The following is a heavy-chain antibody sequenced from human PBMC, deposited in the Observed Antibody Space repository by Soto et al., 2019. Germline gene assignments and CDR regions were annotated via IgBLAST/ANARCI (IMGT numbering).Heavy chain of an antibody. J-gene: IGHJ5*02. D-gene: IGHD5-18*01. CDR1: GDTFPNFA. Sequence: QMQLVQSGAEKKKPGSSVKVSCQASGDTFPNFAVTWVRQAPEQGLEWIGGVVPTFDTRSYAQRFQGRVTITADELTGTSYLELRNLRSDDTAIYYCARMDAASIGGGEWFDPWGQGTLVTVSS. CDR2: VVPTFDTR. CDR3: ARMDAASIGGGEWFDP. V-gene: IGHV1-69*01.